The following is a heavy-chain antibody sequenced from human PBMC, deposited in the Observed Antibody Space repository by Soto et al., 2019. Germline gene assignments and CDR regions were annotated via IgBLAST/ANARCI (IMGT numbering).Heavy chain of an antibody. V-gene: IGHV3-30*03. J-gene: IGHJ6*02. Sequence: GGSLRLSCAASGFTFSSYGMHWVRQAPGKGLEWVAVISYDGSNKYYADSVKGRFTISRDNSKNTLYLQMNSLRAEDTAVYYCARLDIVLRVYALGDYYYVMDVWGQGTTVTVSS. CDR1: GFTFSSYG. CDR2: ISYDGSNK. D-gene: IGHD2-8*01. CDR3: ARLDIVLRVYALGDYYYVMDV.